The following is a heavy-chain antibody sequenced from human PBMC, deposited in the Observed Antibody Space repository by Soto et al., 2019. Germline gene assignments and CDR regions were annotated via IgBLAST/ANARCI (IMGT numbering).Heavy chain of an antibody. Sequence: QVQLVESGGGVVQPGRSLRLSCAASGFTFSSYAMHWVRQAPGKGLEWVAVISYDGSNKYYADSVKGRFTISRDNSKNTLYLQMNSLRAEDTAVYYCARGDSSSCVDYWGQGTLVTVSS. CDR3: ARGDSSSCVDY. CDR2: ISYDGSNK. D-gene: IGHD6-13*01. CDR1: GFTFSSYA. J-gene: IGHJ4*02. V-gene: IGHV3-30-3*01.